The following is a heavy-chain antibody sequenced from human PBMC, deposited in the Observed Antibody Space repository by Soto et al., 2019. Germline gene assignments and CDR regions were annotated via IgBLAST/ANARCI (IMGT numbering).Heavy chain of an antibody. D-gene: IGHD1-26*01. Sequence: SETLSLTCAVSGGSISSSNWWSWVRQPPGKGLEWIGEIYHSGSTNYNPSLKTRVTISVDRPKNQFSLKLSSVTAADTAVYYCASSRGSPVPLDYWGQGTLVTVSS. J-gene: IGHJ4*02. V-gene: IGHV4-4*02. CDR3: ASSRGSPVPLDY. CDR2: IYHSGST. CDR1: GGSISSSNW.